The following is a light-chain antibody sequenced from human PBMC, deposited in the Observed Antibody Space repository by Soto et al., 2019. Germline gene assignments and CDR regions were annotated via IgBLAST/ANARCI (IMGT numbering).Light chain of an antibody. Sequence: LTQSPSFLSASVGDRVTITCRAGQGISSYLAWYQQKPGKAPKLLIYAASTLQSGAPLRFSGSGSGTSFTLTISSLQPEDVATDYCQLLLSYPITFCQGARLEI. CDR2: AAS. CDR1: QGISSY. V-gene: IGKV1-9*01. J-gene: IGKJ5*01. CDR3: QLLLSYPIT.